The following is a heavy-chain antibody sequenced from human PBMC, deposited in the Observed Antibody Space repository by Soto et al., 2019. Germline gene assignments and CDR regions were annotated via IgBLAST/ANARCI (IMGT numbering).Heavy chain of an antibody. CDR3: ARVMDKAIANYYYYGMDV. Sequence: SENLSLTCTVSGGSISSGGYYWSWIRQHPGKGLEWIGYIYYSGITYYNPSLKSRVTLSVDTSKNQFSLRLSSVTAADTAVYYCARVMDKAIANYYYYGMDVWGQGTTVTVSS. J-gene: IGHJ6*02. CDR2: IYYSGIT. V-gene: IGHV4-31*03. D-gene: IGHD5-18*01. CDR1: GGSISSGGYY.